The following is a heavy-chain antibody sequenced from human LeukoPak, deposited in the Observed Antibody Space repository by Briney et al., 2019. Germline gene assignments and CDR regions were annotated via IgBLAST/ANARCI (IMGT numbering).Heavy chain of an antibody. J-gene: IGHJ4*02. CDR3: ARADSSHPYYFDY. V-gene: IGHV1-46*01. D-gene: IGHD6-6*01. Sequence: ASVKVSCKASGYTFTSYYMHWVRQAPGQGLEWMGIINPSGGSTSYAQKFQGRVTMTRDMSTSTVYMELSSLRSEDTAVYYCARADSSHPYYFDYWAREPWSPSPQ. CDR1: GYTFTSYY. CDR2: INPSGGST.